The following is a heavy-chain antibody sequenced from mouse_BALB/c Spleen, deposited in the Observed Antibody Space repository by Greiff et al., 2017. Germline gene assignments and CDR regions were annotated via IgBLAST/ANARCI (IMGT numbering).Heavy chain of an antibody. CDR3: ASPFYYGSSSAWFAY. CDR2: IWGGGST. V-gene: IGHV2-6-4*01. J-gene: IGHJ3*01. Sequence: VQRVESGPGLVAPSQSLSITCTVSGFSLSRYSVHWVRQPPGKGLEWLGMIWGGGSTDYNSALTSRLSISKDNSKSQVFLKMNSLQTDDTAMYYCASPFYYGSSSAWFAYWGQGTLVTVSA. CDR1: GFSLSRYS. D-gene: IGHD1-1*01.